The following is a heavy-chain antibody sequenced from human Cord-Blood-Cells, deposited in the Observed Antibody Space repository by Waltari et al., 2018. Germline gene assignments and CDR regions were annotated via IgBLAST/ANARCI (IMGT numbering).Heavy chain of an antibody. Sequence: QVQLQESGPGLVKPSETLSLTCAVSGYSISSGYYWGWIRHPPGKGLEWIGSIYHSGSTYYNPSLKSRVTISVDTSKNQFSLKLSSVTAADTAVYYCARDSSSWYYYYYGMDVWGQGTTVTVSS. CDR3: ARDSSSWYYYYYGMDV. CDR1: GYSISSGYY. J-gene: IGHJ6*02. CDR2: IYHSGST. V-gene: IGHV4-38-2*02. D-gene: IGHD6-13*01.